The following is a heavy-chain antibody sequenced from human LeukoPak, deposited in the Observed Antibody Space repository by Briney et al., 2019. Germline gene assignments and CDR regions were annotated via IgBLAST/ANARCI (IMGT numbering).Heavy chain of an antibody. J-gene: IGHJ4*02. CDR1: GFTFSSYG. D-gene: IGHD3-3*01. CDR3: AKGSGNFXSGYLYYFDY. V-gene: IGHV3-30*18. Sequence: GGSLRLSCAASGFTFSSYGMHWVRQAPGKGLEWVAVISYDGSNKYYADSVKGRFTISRDNSKNTLYLQMNSLRAEDTAVYYCAKGSGNFXSGYLYYFDYWGQGTLVTVS. CDR2: ISYDGSNK.